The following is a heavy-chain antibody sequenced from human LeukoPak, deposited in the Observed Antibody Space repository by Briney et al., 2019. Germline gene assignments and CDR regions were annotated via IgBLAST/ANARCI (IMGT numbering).Heavy chain of an antibody. J-gene: IGHJ4*02. Sequence: SETLSLTCAVYGGSFSVYYWSWIRQPQGKGLEWIGEINHSGSTNYNPSLKSRVTISVDTSKNQFSLKLSSVTAADTAVYYCARGPVLRFLEWLLQKGFDYWGQGTLVTVSS. CDR3: ARGPVLRFLEWLLQKGFDY. V-gene: IGHV4-34*01. CDR2: INHSGST. D-gene: IGHD3-3*01. CDR1: GGSFSVYY.